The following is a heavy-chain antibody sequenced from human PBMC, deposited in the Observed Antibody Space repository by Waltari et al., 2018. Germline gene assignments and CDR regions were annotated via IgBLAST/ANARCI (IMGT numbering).Heavy chain of an antibody. V-gene: IGHV4-38-2*01. CDR2: IYHSGST. D-gene: IGHD5-18*01. Sequence: QVQLQESGPGLVKPSETLSLTCAVSGYSISSGYYWGWIRQPPGKGLEWIGSIYHSGSTYYNPSLKSRVTISVDTSKNQFSLKLSSVTAADTAVYYCATDRVGYSYGYGFDPWGQGTLVTVSP. J-gene: IGHJ5*02. CDR3: ATDRVGYSYGYGFDP. CDR1: GYSISSGYY.